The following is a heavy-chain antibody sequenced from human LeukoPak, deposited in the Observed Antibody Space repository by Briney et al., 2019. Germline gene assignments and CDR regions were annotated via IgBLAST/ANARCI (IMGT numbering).Heavy chain of an antibody. CDR3: AKRNSSGWPVHWYFDL. CDR1: GFTFSSYA. V-gene: IGHV3-23*01. D-gene: IGHD6-19*01. J-gene: IGHJ2*01. Sequence: GGSLRLSCAASGFTFSSYAMSWVRQAPGEGLEWVSAISGSGGSTYYADSVKGRFTISRDNSKNTLYLQMNSLGAEDTAVYYCAKRNSSGWPVHWYFDLWGRGTLVTVSS. CDR2: ISGSGGST.